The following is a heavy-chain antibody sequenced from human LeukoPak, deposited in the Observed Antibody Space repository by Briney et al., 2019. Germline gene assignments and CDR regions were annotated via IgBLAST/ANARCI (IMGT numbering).Heavy chain of an antibody. CDR1: GYTFTGYY. D-gene: IGHD6-19*01. J-gene: IGHJ5*02. CDR2: INPNSGGT. V-gene: IGHV1-2*02. CDR3: ARIQSIAVANWFDP. Sequence: ASVKVSCKASGYTFTGYYIHWVRQAPGQGLEWMGWINPNSGGTNYAQKFQGRVTMTRDTSISTAYMELSRLRSDDTAVYYCARIQSIAVANWFDPWGQGTLATVSS.